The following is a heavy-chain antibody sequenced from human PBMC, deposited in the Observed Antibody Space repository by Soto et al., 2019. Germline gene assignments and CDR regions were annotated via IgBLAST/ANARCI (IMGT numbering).Heavy chain of an antibody. CDR3: AREGSEENGDYEEGFFDY. CDR1: GFTFSSYS. D-gene: IGHD4-17*01. J-gene: IGHJ4*02. Sequence: GGSLRLSCAASGFTFSSYSMNWVRQAPGKGLEWVSYISSSSSTIYYADPVKGRFTISRDNAKNSLYLQMNSLRDEDTAVYYCAREGSEENGDYEEGFFDYWGQGTLVTVSS. V-gene: IGHV3-48*02. CDR2: ISSSSSTI.